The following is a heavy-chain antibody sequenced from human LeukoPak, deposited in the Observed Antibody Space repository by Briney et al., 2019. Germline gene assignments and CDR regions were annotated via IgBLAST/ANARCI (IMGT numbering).Heavy chain of an antibody. CDR3: ASSTVVTSYYYYGMDV. CDR1: GGSISSYY. D-gene: IGHD4-23*01. Sequence: SETLSLTCTLSGGSISSYYWSWIRQPAGKGLEWIGRIYTSGSTNYNPSLKSRVTMSIDTSKNQFSLKLGSVTAADTAVYYCASSTVVTSYYYYGMDVWGQGTTVTVSS. CDR2: IYTSGST. V-gene: IGHV4-4*07. J-gene: IGHJ6*02.